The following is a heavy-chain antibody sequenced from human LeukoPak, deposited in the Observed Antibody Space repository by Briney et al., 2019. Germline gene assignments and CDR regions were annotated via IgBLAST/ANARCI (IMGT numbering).Heavy chain of an antibody. J-gene: IGHJ4*02. CDR2: IYHGGST. D-gene: IGHD1-26*01. CDR1: GGSISSGGYS. CDR3: ARGPCSGSYRFDY. Sequence: SQTLSLTCAVSGGSISSGGYSWSWIRQPPGKGLEWIGYIYHGGSTYYNPSLKSRVTISVDRSKNQFSLKLSSVTAADTAVYYCARGPCSGSYRFDYWGQGTLVTVSS. V-gene: IGHV4-30-2*01.